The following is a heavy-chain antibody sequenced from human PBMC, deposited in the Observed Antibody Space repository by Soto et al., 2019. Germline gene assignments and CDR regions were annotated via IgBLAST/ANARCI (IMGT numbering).Heavy chain of an antibody. Sequence: QVQLVESGGGVVQPGRSLRLSCAASGFTFGNYAIHWVRQARGKGLEWVAVISYDGGNKNHADSVKGRFTISRDNSKNTLFLQMNNLRAEDTAVYYCARDGWLYYDSTSQGMDVWGQGTTVTVSS. V-gene: IGHV3-30-3*01. J-gene: IGHJ6*02. CDR3: ARDGWLYYDSTSQGMDV. CDR2: ISYDGGNK. D-gene: IGHD3-22*01. CDR1: GFTFGNYA.